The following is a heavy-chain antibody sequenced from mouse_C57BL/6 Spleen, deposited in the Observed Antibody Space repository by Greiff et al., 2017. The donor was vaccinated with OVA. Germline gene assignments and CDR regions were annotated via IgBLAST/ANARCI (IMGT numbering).Heavy chain of an antibody. Sequence: VQLQQSGPELVKPGASVKMSCKASGYTFTDYNMHWVKQSHGKSLEWIGYINPNNGGTSYNQKFKGKAPLTVYKSSSTAYMELRSLTSEDSAVYYCARGAGYDGAWFAYWGKGTLVTVSA. D-gene: IGHD2-14*01. V-gene: IGHV1-22*01. CDR2: INPNNGGT. CDR1: GYTFTDYN. CDR3: ARGAGYDGAWFAY. J-gene: IGHJ3*01.